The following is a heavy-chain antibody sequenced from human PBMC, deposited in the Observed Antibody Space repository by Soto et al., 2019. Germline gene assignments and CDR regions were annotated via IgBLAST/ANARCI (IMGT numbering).Heavy chain of an antibody. J-gene: IGHJ6*02. CDR2: INHSGST. D-gene: IGHD4-17*01. CDR3: AKTPYGGNAHAYYYYYGMDV. V-gene: IGHV4-34*01. CDR1: GGSFSGYY. Sequence: QVQLQQWGAGLLKPSETLSLTCAVYGGSFSGYYWSWIRQPPGKGREWIGEINHSGSTNYNPSLKRRVTISVDTSKNQFSLKLSSVTAADTAVYYCAKTPYGGNAHAYYYYYGMDVWGQGTTVTVSS.